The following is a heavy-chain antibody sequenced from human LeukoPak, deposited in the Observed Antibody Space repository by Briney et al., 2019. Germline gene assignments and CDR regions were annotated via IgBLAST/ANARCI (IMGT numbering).Heavy chain of an antibody. V-gene: IGHV4-34*01. D-gene: IGHD6-13*01. CDR3: ARGAPYSSSWFGY. CDR2: INHSGST. J-gene: IGHJ4*02. CDR1: GGSFSGYY. Sequence: KPSETLSLTCAVYGGSFSGYYWSWIRQPPGKGLEWIGEINHSGSTNYNPSLKSRVTISVDTSKNQFSLKLSSVTAADTAVYYRARGAPYSSSWFGYWGQGTLVTVSS.